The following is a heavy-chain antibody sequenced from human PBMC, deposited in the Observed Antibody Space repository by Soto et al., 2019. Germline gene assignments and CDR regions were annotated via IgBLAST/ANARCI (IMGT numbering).Heavy chain of an antibody. J-gene: IGHJ5*02. CDR3: ANTRGWYDWFDP. CDR2: ISGSGGST. Sequence: GGSLRLSCAASGFTLSSYAMSWVRQAPGKGLEWVSAISGSGGSTYYADSVKGRFTISRDNSKNTLYLQMNSLRAEDTAVSYCANTRGWYDWFDPWGHGTLVTVSS. CDR1: GFTLSSYA. D-gene: IGHD6-19*01. V-gene: IGHV3-23*01.